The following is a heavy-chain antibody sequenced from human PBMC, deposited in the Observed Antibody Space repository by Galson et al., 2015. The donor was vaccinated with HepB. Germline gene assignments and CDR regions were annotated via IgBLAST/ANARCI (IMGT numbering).Heavy chain of an antibody. CDR3: ARFLNWEYYFDY. CDR1: GGSVSSGSYY. Sequence: DTLSLTCTVSGGSVSSGSYYWGWIRQPPGKGLEWIGSIYYSGSTYYNLSLKSRVTISVDTSKNQFSLKLSSVTAADTAVYYCARFLNWEYYFDYWGQGTRVTVSS. J-gene: IGHJ4*02. D-gene: IGHD7-27*01. CDR2: IYYSGST. V-gene: IGHV4-39*01.